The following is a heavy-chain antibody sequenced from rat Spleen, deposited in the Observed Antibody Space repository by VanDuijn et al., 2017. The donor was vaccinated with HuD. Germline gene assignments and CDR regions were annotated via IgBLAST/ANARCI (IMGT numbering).Heavy chain of an antibody. J-gene: IGHJ3*01. V-gene: IGHV5-22*01. CDR3: ARPPWFAY. CDR1: GFTFSDYY. Sequence: EVQLVESGGGLVQPGRSLKLSCAASGFTFSDYYMAWVRQAPKKGLEWVASISYEGSSTYYGDSVKGRFTISRDNAKSTLYLQMNSLRSEDTATYYCARPPWFAYWGQGTLVTVSS. CDR2: ISYEGSST.